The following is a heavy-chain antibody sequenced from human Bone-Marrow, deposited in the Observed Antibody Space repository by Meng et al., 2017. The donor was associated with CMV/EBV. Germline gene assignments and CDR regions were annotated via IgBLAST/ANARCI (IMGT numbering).Heavy chain of an antibody. CDR1: GGSISSSSYY. D-gene: IGHD3-3*01. V-gene: IGHV4-39*07. CDR3: ARGRLDFWSGYHNYYYGMDV. Sequence: SETLSLTCTVSGGSISSSSYYWGWIRQPPGKGLEWIGSIYYSGSTYYNPSLRSRVTMSLDTSKNQFSLKLSSVTAADTAVYYCARGRLDFWSGYHNYYYGMDVWGQGTTVTVSS. J-gene: IGHJ6*01. CDR2: IYYSGST.